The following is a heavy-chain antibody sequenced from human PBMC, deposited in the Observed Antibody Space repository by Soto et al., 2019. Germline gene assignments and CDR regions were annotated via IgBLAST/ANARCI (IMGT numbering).Heavy chain of an antibody. J-gene: IGHJ4*02. CDR1: GFTFDDHG. CDR2: ISWNGGII. Sequence: EVQLEETGGGLVQPGRSLRISCAASGFTFDDHGMHWVRQAPGKGLEWVSGISWNGGIIGFADSVKGRFTISRDNAKNSLYLQMNSLRPDDTAVYYCVKDMSSGWPKAFDYWGQGTPVTVSS. V-gene: IGHV3-9*01. D-gene: IGHD6-19*01. CDR3: VKDMSSGWPKAFDY.